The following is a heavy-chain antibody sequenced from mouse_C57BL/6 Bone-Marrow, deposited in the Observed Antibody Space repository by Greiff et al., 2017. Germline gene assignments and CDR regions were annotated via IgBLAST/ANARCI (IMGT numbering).Heavy chain of an antibody. V-gene: IGHV1-64*01. CDR2: IHPNSGST. Sequence: QVHVKQPGAELVKPGASVKLSCKASGYTFTSYWMHWVKQRPGQGLEWIGMIHPNSGSTNYNEKFKSKATLTVDKSSSTAYMQLSSLTSEDSAVYYCARILRYFDYWGQGTTLTVSS. CDR1: GYTFTSYW. CDR3: ARILRYFDY. J-gene: IGHJ2*01. D-gene: IGHD1-1*01.